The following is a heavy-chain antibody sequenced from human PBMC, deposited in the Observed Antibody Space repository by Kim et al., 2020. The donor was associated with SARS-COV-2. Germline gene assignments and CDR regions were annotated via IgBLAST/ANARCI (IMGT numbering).Heavy chain of an antibody. D-gene: IGHD6-13*01. Sequence: GGSLRLSCAASGFTFDDYAMHWVRQAPGKGLEWVSLISGDGGSTYYADSVKGRFTISRDNSKNSLYLQMNSLRTEDTALYYCAKDMPSSSWYYIDDYWGQGTLVTVSS. CDR3: AKDMPSSSWYYIDDY. CDR2: ISGDGGST. J-gene: IGHJ4*02. CDR1: GFTFDDYA. V-gene: IGHV3-43*02.